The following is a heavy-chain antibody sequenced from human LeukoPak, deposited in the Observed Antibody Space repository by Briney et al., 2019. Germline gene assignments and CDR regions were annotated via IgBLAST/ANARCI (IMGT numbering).Heavy chain of an antibody. CDR3: AKVSSTLAAAGALSFDY. CDR1: GYTFTDYF. D-gene: IGHD6-13*01. CDR2: VDPGDGEA. Sequence: ASVKVSCKASGYTFTDYFIHWVQQAPGKGPEGMGHVDPGDGEAVYAEKFQRRVTFTDDTSTGTVYMDVSSLTSDDSAVYYCAKVSSTLAAAGALSFDYWGQGTLVIVSS. V-gene: IGHV1-69-2*01. J-gene: IGHJ4*02.